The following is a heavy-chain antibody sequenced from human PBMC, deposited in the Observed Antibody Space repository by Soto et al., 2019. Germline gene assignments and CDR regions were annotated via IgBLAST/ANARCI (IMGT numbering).Heavy chain of an antibody. CDR3: ARLRPSSTWYDFDY. Sequence: QVQLQESGPGLVKPSQTLSLTCTVSGGSISSGGYYWNWIRQHPGKGLEWIGYIYYSGSTYYNPSLKSRVTISVDTSKNQFSLKLSSVTAADTAVYYCARLRPSSTWYDFDYWGQGTLVTVSS. CDR1: GGSISSGGYY. CDR2: IYYSGST. V-gene: IGHV4-31*03. D-gene: IGHD6-13*01. J-gene: IGHJ4*02.